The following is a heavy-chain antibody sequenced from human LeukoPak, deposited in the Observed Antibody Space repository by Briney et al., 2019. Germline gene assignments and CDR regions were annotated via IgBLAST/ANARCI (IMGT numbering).Heavy chain of an antibody. CDR3: ARRYDYEDY. J-gene: IGHJ4*02. Sequence: SVKVSCKASGGTFSSYAISWVRQAPGQGLEWMGRIIPILGIANYAQKFQGRVTMTTDTSTSTAYMELRSLRSDDTAVYYCARRYDYEDYWGQGTLVTVSS. CDR2: IIPILGIA. D-gene: IGHD4-17*01. V-gene: IGHV1-69*04. CDR1: GGTFSSYA.